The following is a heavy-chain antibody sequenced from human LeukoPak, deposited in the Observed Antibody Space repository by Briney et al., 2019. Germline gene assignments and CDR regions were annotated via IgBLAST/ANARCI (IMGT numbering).Heavy chain of an antibody. V-gene: IGHV1-2*06. Sequence: GASVKVSCKASGYTFTGYYMHWVRQAPGQGLEWMVRINPNGGGTDYARKFQGRVTMTRDTYFSTAYMELSRRRSYDTAVYYCARDLIFGVVIGYWGQGTLVTVSS. D-gene: IGHD3-3*01. CDR3: ARDLIFGVVIGY. J-gene: IGHJ4*02. CDR1: GYTFTGYY. CDR2: INPNGGGT.